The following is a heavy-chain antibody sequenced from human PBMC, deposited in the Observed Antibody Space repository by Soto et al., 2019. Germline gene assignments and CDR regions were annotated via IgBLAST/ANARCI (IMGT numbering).Heavy chain of an antibody. J-gene: IGHJ6*02. Sequence: QVQLQESGPGLVKPSQTLSLTCSVSGGSISSGGYYWCWVRQHPGKGLEWIGYIDYSGSTNYNPSLKSRLSMSVDTSKNHFSLQLTSVTAADTAVYYCARRDNGYIHGPPHYYYGLDVWGQGTTVTVSS. D-gene: IGHD5-18*01. CDR3: ARRDNGYIHGPPHYYYGLDV. CDR2: IDYSGST. V-gene: IGHV4-31*03. CDR1: GGSISSGGYY.